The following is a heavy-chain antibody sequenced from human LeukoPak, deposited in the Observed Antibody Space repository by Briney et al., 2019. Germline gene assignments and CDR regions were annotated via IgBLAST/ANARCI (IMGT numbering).Heavy chain of an antibody. V-gene: IGHV4-30-2*01. CDR2: IYHSGST. D-gene: IGHD3-16*01. J-gene: IGHJ4*02. CDR1: GGSISSGGYY. CDR3: ARATLRGGAFDY. Sequence: PSETLSLTCAVYGGSISSGGYYWSWIRQPPGKGLEWIGYIYHSGSTYYNPSLKSRVTISVDRSKNQFSLKLSSVTAADTAVYYCARATLRGGAFDYWGQGTLVTVSS.